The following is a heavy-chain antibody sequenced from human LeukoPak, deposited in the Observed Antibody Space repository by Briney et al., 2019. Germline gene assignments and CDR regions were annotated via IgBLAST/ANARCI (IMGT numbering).Heavy chain of an antibody. CDR2: INPSGGST. Sequence: ASVKVSCKASGYTFTSYYMHWVRPAPGQGLEWMGIINPSGGSTSYAQKFQGRVTMTRDTSTSTVYMELSSLRSEDTAVYYCARAPCYDSSGYYHRLYNWFDPWGQGTLVTVSS. V-gene: IGHV1-46*01. J-gene: IGHJ5*02. CDR1: GYTFTSYY. CDR3: ARAPCYDSSGYYHRLYNWFDP. D-gene: IGHD3-22*01.